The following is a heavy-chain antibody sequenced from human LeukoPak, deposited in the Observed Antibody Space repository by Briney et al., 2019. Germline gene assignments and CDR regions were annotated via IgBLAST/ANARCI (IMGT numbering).Heavy chain of an antibody. V-gene: IGHV3-33*01. J-gene: IGHJ4*02. CDR2: IWYDGSDK. CDR3: ARDRGWPTAHFDL. CDR1: GFTFRNYG. D-gene: IGHD2-15*01. Sequence: GGSLRLSCAASGFTFRNYGMHWVRQAPGKGLEWVAVIWYDGSDKYYADSVKGRFTVSRDNSKNTLYLQVDSLRAEDTAVYYCARDRGWPTAHFDLWGQGTPVTVSS.